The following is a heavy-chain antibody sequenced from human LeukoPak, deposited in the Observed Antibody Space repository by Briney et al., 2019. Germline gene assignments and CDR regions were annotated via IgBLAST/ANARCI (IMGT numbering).Heavy chain of an antibody. CDR1: GGSFSGHY. V-gene: IGHV4-34*01. CDR2: INHGGST. D-gene: IGHD6-13*01. Sequence: SATLSLTCAVSGGSFSGHYWNWIRQPPGKGLEWIGEINHGGSTNYNPSLKSRVTISVDTSQNQFSLRLSSVTAADTAVYHCARGRYVTTRGGAAAGFLDYWGQGTLVTVSS. CDR3: ARGRYVTTRGGAAAGFLDY. J-gene: IGHJ4*02.